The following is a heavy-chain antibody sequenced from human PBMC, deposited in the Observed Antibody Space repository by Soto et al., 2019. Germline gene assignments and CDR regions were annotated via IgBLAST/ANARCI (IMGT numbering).Heavy chain of an antibody. Sequence: PGGSLRLSCEASGFTFSIYAMSWGRRAPWKGLEWVSIISTGGGGTYYADSVKGRFTISRDNSKNTLYLQVNSLRAEDTAVYYCARTITAYSSSPDGFDIWGQGTMVTVSS. J-gene: IGHJ3*02. D-gene: IGHD3-22*01. CDR3: ARTITAYSSSPDGFDI. CDR2: ISTGGGGT. CDR1: GFTFSIYA. V-gene: IGHV3-23*01.